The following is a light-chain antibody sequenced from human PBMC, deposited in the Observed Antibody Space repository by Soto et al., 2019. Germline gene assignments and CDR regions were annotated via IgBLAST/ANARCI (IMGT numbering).Light chain of an antibody. CDR2: AAS. V-gene: IGKV1-6*01. CDR3: LQDHNYPWA. J-gene: IGKJ1*01. CDR1: QGIRND. Sequence: AIQMTQSPSSLSASVGDRVTITCRASQGIRNDLAWYQHKPGKAPKLLIYAASSLQSGVPSRFSGSGSGTDFTLTISSLQPEDFATYYCLQDHNYPWAFGQGSKVEIK.